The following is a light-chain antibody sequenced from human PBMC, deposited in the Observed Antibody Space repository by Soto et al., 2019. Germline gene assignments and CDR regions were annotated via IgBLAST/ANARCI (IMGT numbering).Light chain of an antibody. V-gene: IGKV1-27*01. J-gene: IGKJ2*01. CDR2: AAS. Sequence: DIQMTQSPSSLSASAGDRATITCRASQSISDYLAWYQQKPGKVPKLLLYAASTLQTGVATRFSGSGSGTYFTLTIISLHPEDVYNYYYQGYSSLPYTFGQGTEVEIK. CDR1: QSISDY. CDR3: QGYSSLPYT.